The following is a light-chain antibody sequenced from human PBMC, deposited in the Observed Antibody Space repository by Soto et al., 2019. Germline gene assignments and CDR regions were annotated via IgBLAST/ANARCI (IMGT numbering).Light chain of an antibody. J-gene: IGKJ1*01. CDR3: QQYNSYPET. CDR2: DAS. CDR1: QSISSW. V-gene: IGKV1-5*02. Sequence: IPITQSPSTLLASGGDRVPIVCRASQSISSWFAWYQQKPGKSPKLLIYDASSLESGVPSRFSGSGSETEFTLTISRMQPDDFANYYCQQYNSYPETFGQGTKVDIK.